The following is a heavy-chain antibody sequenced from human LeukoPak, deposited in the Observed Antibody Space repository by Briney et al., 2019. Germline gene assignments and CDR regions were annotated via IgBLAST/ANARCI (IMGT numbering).Heavy chain of an antibody. D-gene: IGHD3-22*01. CDR2: ISSSGSNI. CDR1: GFTFSSYE. V-gene: IGHV3-48*03. CDR3: ARGRYYYDSSGYYGY. J-gene: IGHJ4*02. Sequence: GGSLRLSCAASGFTFSSYEMNWVRQAPGKGLEGGSYISSSGSNIYYADSVKGRFTISRDNAKNSLYLQMNSLRAEDTAVYYCARGRYYYDSSGYYGYWGQGTLVTVSS.